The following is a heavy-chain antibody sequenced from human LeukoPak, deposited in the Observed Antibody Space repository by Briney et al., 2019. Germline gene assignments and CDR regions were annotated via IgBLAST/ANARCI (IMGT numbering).Heavy chain of an antibody. D-gene: IGHD5-24*01. J-gene: IGHJ4*02. CDR1: GYTFTDYY. Sequence: ASVTVSFKASGYTFTDYYMHWVRQAPGQGREWMGWINPNSGGTNYAQKFQGRVTMTRDTAISTAYMELSRLRSDDTAVYYCARQDGYNTHFDYWGQGTLVTVSS. V-gene: IGHV1-2*02. CDR2: INPNSGGT. CDR3: ARQDGYNTHFDY.